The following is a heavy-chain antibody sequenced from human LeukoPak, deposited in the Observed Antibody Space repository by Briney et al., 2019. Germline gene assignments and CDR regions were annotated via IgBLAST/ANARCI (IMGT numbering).Heavy chain of an antibody. V-gene: IGHV3-30*18. CDR2: ISYDGSNK. J-gene: IGHJ4*02. Sequence: GGSLRLSCAASGFTFSNYGMHWVRQAPGKGLEWVAIISYDGSNKYYADSVKGRFTISRDNSKNTLYLQMNSLRVEDSAVYYCAKTGNYNWNGFDYWGQGTLVTVSS. D-gene: IGHD1-20*01. CDR1: GFTFSNYG. CDR3: AKTGNYNWNGFDY.